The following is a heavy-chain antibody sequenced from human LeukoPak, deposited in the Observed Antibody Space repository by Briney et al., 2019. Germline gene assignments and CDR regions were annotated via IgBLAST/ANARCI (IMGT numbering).Heavy chain of an antibody. CDR2: INPNSGGT. J-gene: IGHJ6*03. CDR3: ARAAAANYYYHYYMDV. CDR1: GYTFTGYY. Sequence: ASVKVSCKASGYTFTGYYMHWVRQAPGQGLEWMGWINPNSGGTNYAQKFQGRVTMTRDTSISTAYMELSRLRSDDTAVYYCARAAAANYYYHYYMDVWGKGTTVTVSS. V-gene: IGHV1-2*02. D-gene: IGHD6-13*01.